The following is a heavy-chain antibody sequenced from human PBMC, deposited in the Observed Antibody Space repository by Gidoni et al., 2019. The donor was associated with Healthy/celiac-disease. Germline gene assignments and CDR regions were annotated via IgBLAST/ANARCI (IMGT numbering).Heavy chain of an antibody. V-gene: IGHV1-18*04. Sequence: QVQLVQSGAEVKKPGASVKVSCKASGYTFTSYGSSWVRQAPGQGLEWMGWISAYNGNTNYAQKLQGRVTMTTDTSTSTAYMELRSLRSDDTAVYYCARDRDYVWGSYPHPDAFDIWGQGTMVTVSS. CDR2: ISAYNGNT. D-gene: IGHD3-16*02. J-gene: IGHJ3*02. CDR3: ARDRDYVWGSYPHPDAFDI. CDR1: GYTFTSYG.